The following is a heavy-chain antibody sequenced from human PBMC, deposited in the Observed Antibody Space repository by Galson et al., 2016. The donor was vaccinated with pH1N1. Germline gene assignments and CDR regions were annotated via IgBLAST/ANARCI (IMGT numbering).Heavy chain of an antibody. D-gene: IGHD3-10*01. CDR1: GGSISSYY. CDR3: ARDHGFGSENMGDWFDP. CDR2: IYSSGST. J-gene: IGHJ5*02. Sequence: LSLTCTVSGGSISSYYWSWIRPPAGKGLEWIGRIYSSGSTNYNPSLKSRVTMSVDTSKNQFSLKLSSVTAADTAVYYCARDHGFGSENMGDWFDPWGQGTLVTVSS. V-gene: IGHV4-4*07.